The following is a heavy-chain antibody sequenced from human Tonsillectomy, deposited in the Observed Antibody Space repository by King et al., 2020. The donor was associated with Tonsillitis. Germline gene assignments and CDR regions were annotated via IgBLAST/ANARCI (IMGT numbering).Heavy chain of an antibody. V-gene: IGHV3-21*01. J-gene: IGHJ5*02. CDR3: ARDSDMVAAGWFDP. D-gene: IGHD5-12*01. Sequence: QLVESGGGLVKPGGSLRLSCAASGFTFSSYSMNWVRQAPGKGLEWVSSISSSSSYIYYADSVKGRFTISRDNATNSLYMQMNSLRAEDTAVYYWARDSDMVAAGWFDPWGQGTLVTVSS. CDR2: ISSSSSYI. CDR1: GFTFSSYS.